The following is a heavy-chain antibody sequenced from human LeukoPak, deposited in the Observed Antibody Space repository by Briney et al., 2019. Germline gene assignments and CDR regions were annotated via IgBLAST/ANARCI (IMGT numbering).Heavy chain of an antibody. CDR2: IWHDGSSR. CDR3: AKDAQRGFDYSNSLEY. V-gene: IGHV3-33*06. Sequence: PGGSLRLSCAASGFTFSHCGMHWVRQAPGKGLEWVAVIWHDGSSRYYADSVKGRFTISRDNSRNTVYLQMNSLRAEDTAVYYCAKDAQRGFDYSNSLEYWGQGNLVTVSS. J-gene: IGHJ4*02. CDR1: GFTFSHCG. D-gene: IGHD4-11*01.